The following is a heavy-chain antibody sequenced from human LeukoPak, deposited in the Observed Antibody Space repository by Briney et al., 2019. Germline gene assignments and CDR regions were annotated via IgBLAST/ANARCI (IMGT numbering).Heavy chain of an antibody. J-gene: IGHJ4*02. CDR1: GFTFSSYA. CDR2: ISYDGSNK. CDR3: ARERNHDILTGYPYYFDY. D-gene: IGHD3-9*01. V-gene: IGHV3-30-3*01. Sequence: GGSLRLSCAASGFTFSSYAMHWVRQAPGKGLEWVAVISYDGSNKYYADSVKGRFTISRDNSKNTLYLQMNSLRAEDTAVYYCARERNHDILTGYPYYFDYWGQGTLVTVSS.